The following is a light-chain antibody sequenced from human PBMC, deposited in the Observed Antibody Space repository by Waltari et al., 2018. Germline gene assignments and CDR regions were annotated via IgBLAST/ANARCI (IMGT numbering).Light chain of an antibody. CDR2: AAY. J-gene: IGKJ4*01. V-gene: IGKV1-39*01. Sequence: DIQMTQSPPSLSASVGDRVTITCRASQNIRTYLNWYQQTQGKAPRLLIYAAYTLRSGVPARFSASGSGTNFTLTISSLQPEDFATFYCQQTYSDPRTFGGGTKV. CDR1: QNIRTY. CDR3: QQTYSDPRT.